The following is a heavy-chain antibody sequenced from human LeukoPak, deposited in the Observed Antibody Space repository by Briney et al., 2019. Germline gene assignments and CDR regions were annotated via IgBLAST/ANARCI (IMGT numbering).Heavy chain of an antibody. V-gene: IGHV3-48*03. CDR1: GFTFSSYE. CDR2: ISTSGTTI. D-gene: IGHD2-15*01. CDR3: ARDTAGRRGGDY. J-gene: IGHJ4*02. Sequence: GGSLRLSCAASGFTFSSYEINWVRQAPGKGLEWVAFISTSGTTIYYADSVKGRFTISRDNAKNSPYLQMNSLRAEDTAVYYCARDTAGRRGGDYWGQGTLVTVSS.